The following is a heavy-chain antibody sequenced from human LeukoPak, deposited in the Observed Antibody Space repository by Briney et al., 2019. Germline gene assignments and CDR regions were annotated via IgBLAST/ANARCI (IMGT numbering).Heavy chain of an antibody. J-gene: IGHJ6*03. D-gene: IGHD2/OR15-2a*01. V-gene: IGHV3-23*01. CDR3: AKKKGSIPGYYYYMDV. CDR1: GFTFSSYA. Sequence: PGGSLRLSCAAFGFTFSSYAMSWVRQAPGKGLEWVSAISGSGGSTYYADSVKGRFTISRDNSKNTLYLQMNSLRAEDTAVYYCAKKKGSIPGYYYYMDVWGKGTTVTVSS. CDR2: ISGSGGST.